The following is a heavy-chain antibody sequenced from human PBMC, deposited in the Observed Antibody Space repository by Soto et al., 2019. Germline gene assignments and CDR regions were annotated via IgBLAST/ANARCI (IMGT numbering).Heavy chain of an antibody. Sequence: GVLRLSCTASGFTFGDYAMSWFRQAPGKGLEWVGFIRSKAYGGTTEYAASVKGRFTISRDDSKSIAYLQMNSLKTEDTAVYYCTRGPHYYDSSGYYPLGYWGQGTLVTVSS. J-gene: IGHJ4*02. D-gene: IGHD3-22*01. V-gene: IGHV3-49*03. CDR1: GFTFGDYA. CDR3: TRGPHYYDSSGYYPLGY. CDR2: IRSKAYGGTT.